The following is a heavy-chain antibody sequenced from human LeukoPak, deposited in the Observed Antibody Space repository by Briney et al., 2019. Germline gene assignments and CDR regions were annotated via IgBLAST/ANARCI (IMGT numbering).Heavy chain of an antibody. CDR2: IFYSGST. Sequence: SETLSLTCTVSGDSITTTNYYWGWIRQPPGKGLEWIGNIFYSGSTYYSPSLKSRVTISVDTSKNQFSLKLSSVTAADTAVYYCARGKQSVVVTATAFDYWGQGTLVTVSS. D-gene: IGHD2-21*02. J-gene: IGHJ4*02. CDR3: ARGKQSVVVTATAFDY. V-gene: IGHV4-39*07. CDR1: GDSITTTNYY.